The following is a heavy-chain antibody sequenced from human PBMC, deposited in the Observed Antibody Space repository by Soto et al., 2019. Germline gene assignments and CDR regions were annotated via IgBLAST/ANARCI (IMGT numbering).Heavy chain of an antibody. Sequence: QITLKESGPTLVKNTQTLTLTCTFSGFSLTTDRVGVGWIRQPPGEALEWLAVIYWDDSKTYRPSLESRLTITKDTSKNQVALTMTNMDSLDTATYYCAHAYGGRSLYWGQGTLVTVSS. CDR1: GFSLTTDRVG. CDR3: AHAYGGRSLY. J-gene: IGHJ4*02. D-gene: IGHD1-26*01. CDR2: IYWDDSK. V-gene: IGHV2-5*02.